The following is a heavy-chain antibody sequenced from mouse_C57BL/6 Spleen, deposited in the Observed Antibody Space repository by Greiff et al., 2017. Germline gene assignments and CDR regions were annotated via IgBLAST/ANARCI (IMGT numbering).Heavy chain of an antibody. CDR3: ARSRNDNPFAY. D-gene: IGHD1-3*01. V-gene: IGHV1-82*01. CDR1: GYAVSSSW. CDR2: IYPGDGDT. J-gene: IGHJ3*01. Sequence: QVQLQQSGPELVKPGASVKISCKASGYAVSSSWMNWVKQRPGKGLEWIGRIYPGDGDTTYNGKFKGKDTLTADKSSSTAYMQLSSLTSEDSAVYFCARSRNDNPFAYWGQGTLVTVSA.